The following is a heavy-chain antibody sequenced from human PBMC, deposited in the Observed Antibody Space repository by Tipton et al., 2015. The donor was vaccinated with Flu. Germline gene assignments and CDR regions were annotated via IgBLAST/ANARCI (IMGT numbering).Heavy chain of an antibody. V-gene: IGHV4-38-2*01. D-gene: IGHD4-11*01. Sequence: TLSLTYSVSGDSLGSSYYWAWIRQPPGRGLEWIGNIHTSAGTYYNTSLKSRVNISVDRSKNQFSLRLASVTAADTAVYFCARRDFSNYVSEPKNWFDSWGQGTLVTVSS. CDR2: IHTSAGT. CDR1: GDSLGSSYY. J-gene: IGHJ5*01. CDR3: ARRDFSNYVSEPKNWFDS.